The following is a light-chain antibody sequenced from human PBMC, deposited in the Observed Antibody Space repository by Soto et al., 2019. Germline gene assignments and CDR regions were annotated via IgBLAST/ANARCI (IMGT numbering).Light chain of an antibody. CDR3: AAWDDSLSGPHYV. V-gene: IGLV1-47*01. CDR1: SSNIGSNY. Sequence: QTVVTQPPSASGTPGQRVTISCSGSSSNIGSNYVYWYQQLPGTAPKLLIYRNNQQPSGVPDRFSGSKSGTSASLAISGLRSEDEADYYCAAWDDSLSGPHYVFGTGTKVTVL. J-gene: IGLJ1*01. CDR2: RNN.